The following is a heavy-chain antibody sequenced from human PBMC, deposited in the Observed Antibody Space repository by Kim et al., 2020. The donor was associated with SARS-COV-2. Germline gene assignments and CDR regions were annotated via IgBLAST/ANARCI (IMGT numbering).Heavy chain of an antibody. V-gene: IGHV5-51*01. Sequence: GESLKISCKGSGYSFTSYWIGWVRQMPGKGLEWMGIIYPGDSDTRYSPFFQGQVTISADKSISTAYLQWSSLKASDTAMYYCARYFWHDYSNYGGWFDPWGQGTLVTVSS. D-gene: IGHD4-4*01. CDR3: ARYFWHDYSNYGGWFDP. J-gene: IGHJ5*02. CDR1: GYSFTSYW. CDR2: IYPGDSDT.